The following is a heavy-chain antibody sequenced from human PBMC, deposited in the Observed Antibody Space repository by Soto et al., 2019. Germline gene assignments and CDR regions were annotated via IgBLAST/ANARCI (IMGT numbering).Heavy chain of an antibody. V-gene: IGHV4-31*03. J-gene: IGHJ6*02. CDR1: GGSISSGGYY. CDR2: IYYSGST. D-gene: IGHD2-15*01. Sequence: PSETLSLTCTVSGGSISSGGYYWSWIRQHPGKGLEWIGYIYYSGSTYYSPSLKSRVTISVDTSKNQFSLKLSSVTAADTAVYYCARDQAATHYYYYGMDVWGQGTTVTVSS. CDR3: ARDQAATHYYYYGMDV.